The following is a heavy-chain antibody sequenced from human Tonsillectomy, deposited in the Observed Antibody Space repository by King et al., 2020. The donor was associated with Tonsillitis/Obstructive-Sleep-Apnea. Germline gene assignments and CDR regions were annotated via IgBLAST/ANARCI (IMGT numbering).Heavy chain of an antibody. CDR3: ARGGVAAAYYFDY. Sequence: VQLVESGGGLVKPGGSLRLSCAASGFTFCDYYMSWIRQAPGKGLEWVSYISSSSNYTNYADSVKGRFTISRDNAKNSLYLQMNSLRAEDTAVYYCARGGVAAAYYFDYWGQGTLVTVSS. D-gene: IGHD6-13*01. J-gene: IGHJ4*02. CDR2: ISSSSNYT. V-gene: IGHV3-11*06. CDR1: GFTFCDYY.